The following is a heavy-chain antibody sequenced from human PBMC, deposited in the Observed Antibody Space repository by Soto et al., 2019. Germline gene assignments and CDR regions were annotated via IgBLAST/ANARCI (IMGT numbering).Heavy chain of an antibody. V-gene: IGHV3-11*01. CDR3: AREKYPGYSSGWYTGGAKGWFDP. CDR1: GFTFSDYY. Sequence: PGGSLRLSCAASGFTFSDYYMSWIRQAPGKGLEWVSYISSSGSTIYYADSVKGRFTISRDNAKNSLYLQMNSLRAEDTAVYYCAREKYPGYSSGWYTGGAKGWFDPWGQGTLVTVSS. CDR2: ISSSGSTI. D-gene: IGHD6-19*01. J-gene: IGHJ5*02.